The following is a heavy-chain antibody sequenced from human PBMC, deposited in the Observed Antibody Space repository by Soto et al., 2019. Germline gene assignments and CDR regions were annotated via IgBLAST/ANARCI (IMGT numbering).Heavy chain of an antibody. CDR2: IWYDGSKK. CDR1: GFTFSSFG. CDR3: ARDASYYSLWSGYYPSRDGMDV. Sequence: QVQVVESGGGVVQPGRSLRLSCAASGFTFSSFGMHWVRQAPGKGLEWVSLIWYDGSKKSYGDSVKGRFTISRDNSRNTVYLQMISLRVDDTAVYYCARDASYYSLWSGYYPSRDGMDVWGQGTRVTVSS. D-gene: IGHD3-3*01. V-gene: IGHV3-33*01. J-gene: IGHJ6*02.